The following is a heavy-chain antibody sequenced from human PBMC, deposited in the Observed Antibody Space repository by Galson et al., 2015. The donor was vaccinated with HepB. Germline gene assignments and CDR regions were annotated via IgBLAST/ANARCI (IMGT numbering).Heavy chain of an antibody. CDR1: GFPFSSYG. CDR2: ISAYNGNT. Sequence: SVKVSCKASGFPFSSYGISWLRQAPGQGLEWMGWISAYNGNTNYAPKFQDRFTMTTDTSMNTAFMELSSLRSDDTAVYYCARDGAPISDFGLYGMDVWGQGTTVTVSS. CDR3: ARDGAPISDFGLYGMDV. J-gene: IGHJ6*02. D-gene: IGHD3/OR15-3a*01. V-gene: IGHV1-18*01.